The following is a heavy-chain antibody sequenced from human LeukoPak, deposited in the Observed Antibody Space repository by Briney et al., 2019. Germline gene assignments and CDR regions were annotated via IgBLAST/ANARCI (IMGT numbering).Heavy chain of an antibody. Sequence: KPSETLSLTCTVSGGSISSSSYYWGWIRQPPGKGLEWIGSIYYSGSTYYNPSLKSRVTISVDTSKNQFSLKLSSVTAADTAVYYCARHHSGYDLDYWGQGTLVTVSS. V-gene: IGHV4-39*01. CDR3: ARHHSGYDLDY. J-gene: IGHJ4*02. D-gene: IGHD5-12*01. CDR2: IYYSGST. CDR1: GGSISSSSYY.